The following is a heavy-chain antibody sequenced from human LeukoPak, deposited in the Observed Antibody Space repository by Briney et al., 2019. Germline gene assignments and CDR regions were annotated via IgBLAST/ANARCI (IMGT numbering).Heavy chain of an antibody. CDR1: GFTFSDYY. V-gene: IGHV3-11*01. Sequence: GGSLRLSCAAYGFTFSDYYMSWIRQAPGKGLEWVSYISSSGSTIYYADSVKGRFTISRDNAKNSLYLQMNSLRAEDTAVYYCARVRRVYYFDYWGQGTLVTVSS. CDR2: ISSSGSTI. CDR3: ARVRRVYYFDY. J-gene: IGHJ4*02. D-gene: IGHD1-1*01.